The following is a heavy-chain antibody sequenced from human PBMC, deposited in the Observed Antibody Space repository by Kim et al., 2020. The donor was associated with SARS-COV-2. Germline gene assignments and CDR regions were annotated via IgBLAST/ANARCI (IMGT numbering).Heavy chain of an antibody. Sequence: SETLSLTCTVSGYSISSGYYWGWIRQPPGKGLEWIGSIYHSGSTYYNPSLKSRVTISVDTSKNQFSLKLSSVTAADTAVYYCARELVRGFSGKDYWGQGT. J-gene: IGHJ4*02. V-gene: IGHV4-38-2*02. D-gene: IGHD3-10*01. CDR3: ARELVRGFSGKDY. CDR2: IYHSGST. CDR1: GYSISSGYY.